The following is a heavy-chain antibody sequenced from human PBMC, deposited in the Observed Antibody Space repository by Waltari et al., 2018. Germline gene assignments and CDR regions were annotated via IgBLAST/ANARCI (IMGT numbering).Heavy chain of an antibody. V-gene: IGHV1-8*01. CDR1: GYTFTSYD. CDR3: ARASRGYSYGHEAFDI. D-gene: IGHD5-18*01. CDR2: MNPTRVNT. J-gene: IGHJ3*02. Sequence: QVQLVQSGAEVKKPGASVKVSCKASGYTFTSYDINWVRQATGQGLEWMGWMNPTRVNTGYEQKFQGRVTMTRNTSISTAYMELSSLRSEDTAVYYCARASRGYSYGHEAFDIWGQGTMVTVSS.